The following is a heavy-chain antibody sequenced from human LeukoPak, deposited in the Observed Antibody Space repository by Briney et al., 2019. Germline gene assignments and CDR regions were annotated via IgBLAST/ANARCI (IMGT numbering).Heavy chain of an antibody. CDR2: ISYDGSNK. V-gene: IGHV3-30-3*01. J-gene: IGHJ4*02. CDR1: GFTFSSYA. D-gene: IGHD6-13*01. Sequence: GRSLRLSCAASGFTFSSYAMQWVRQAPGKGLEWVAVISYDGSNKYYADSVKGRFTISRDNSKNTLYLQMNSLRAEDTAGYYCARDEGIAAAGPDYWGQGTLVTVSS. CDR3: ARDEGIAAAGPDY.